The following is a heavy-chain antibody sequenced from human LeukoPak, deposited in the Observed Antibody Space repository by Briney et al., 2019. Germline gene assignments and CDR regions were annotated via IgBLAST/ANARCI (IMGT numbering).Heavy chain of an antibody. CDR1: GFTFSDYY. V-gene: IGHV3-11*01. Sequence: GGSLRLSCAVSGFTFSDYYMSWIRQAPGKGLECLSDISGSGDDITYYTDSVKGRFTISRDNAKNSLYLQMYGLRADDTAVYYCASVQRYSLSWYYFDYWGQRTLVTVSS. J-gene: IGHJ4*02. CDR2: ISGSGDDIT. D-gene: IGHD6-13*01. CDR3: ASVQRYSLSWYYFDY.